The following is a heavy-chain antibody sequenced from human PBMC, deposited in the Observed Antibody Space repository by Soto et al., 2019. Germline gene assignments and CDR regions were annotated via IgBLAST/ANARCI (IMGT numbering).Heavy chain of an antibody. Sequence: SETLSLTCAVYGGSFSGYYWSWIRQPPGKGLEWIGEINHSGSTNYNPSLNSRVTISVDTYKNQFSLKLSSVTAADTAVYYCAGGGSSWYAFDIWGQGTMVTVSS. V-gene: IGHV4-34*01. CDR1: GGSFSGYY. CDR3: AGGGSSWYAFDI. J-gene: IGHJ3*02. D-gene: IGHD6-13*01. CDR2: INHSGST.